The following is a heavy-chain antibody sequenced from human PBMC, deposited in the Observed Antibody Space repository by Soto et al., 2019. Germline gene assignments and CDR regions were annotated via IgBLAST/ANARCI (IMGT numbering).Heavy chain of an antibody. J-gene: IGHJ4*02. V-gene: IGHV3-48*03. CDR3: ARFEGYRGVGLDY. CDR1: RFTFSSYE. D-gene: IGHD1-26*01. CDR2: ISSSGSTI. Sequence: GGSLRLSFAASRFTFSSYEMNWVRQTPGKGLEWVSYISSSGSTIYYADSVKGRFTISRDNAKNSLYLQMNSLKAEDTAVYYCARFEGYRGVGLDYWGQGTLVTVSS.